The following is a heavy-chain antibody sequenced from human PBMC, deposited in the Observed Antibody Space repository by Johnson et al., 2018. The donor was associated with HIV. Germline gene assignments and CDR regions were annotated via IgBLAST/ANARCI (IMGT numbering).Heavy chain of an antibody. CDR3: AKSPSQLGSAFDI. CDR1: GFTFSSYA. Sequence: QVQLVESGGGLIQRGGSLRLSCAASGFTFSSYAMHWVRQAPGKGLEWVAVISYDGSNKYYADSVKGRFTISRDNSKNTLYLQMNSLRAEDTAVYYCAKSPSQLGSAFDIWGQGTMVTVSS. J-gene: IGHJ3*02. CDR2: ISYDGSNK. V-gene: IGHV3-30*04. D-gene: IGHD2-2*01.